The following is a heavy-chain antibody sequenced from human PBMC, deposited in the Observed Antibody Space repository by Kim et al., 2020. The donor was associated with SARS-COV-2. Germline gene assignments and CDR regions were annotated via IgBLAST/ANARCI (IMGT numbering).Heavy chain of an antibody. D-gene: IGHD1-26*01. V-gene: IGHV3-23*01. Sequence: YYADFVKGRFTISRDNSENTLYLQMNSLRAADTAVYYCAKDGPTGASSDYWGQGTLVTVSS. CDR3: AKDGPTGASSDY. J-gene: IGHJ4*02.